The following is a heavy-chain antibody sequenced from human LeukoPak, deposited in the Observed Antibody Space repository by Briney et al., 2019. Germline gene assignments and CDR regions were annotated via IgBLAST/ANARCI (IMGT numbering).Heavy chain of an antibody. J-gene: IGHJ6*03. D-gene: IGHD6-6*01. Sequence: PSETLSLTCAVYGGSFSGYYWSWIRQPPGKGLEWIGEINHSGSTNYNPSLKSRVTISVDTSKKQFSLKLSSVTAADTAVYYCARKYSANYYYYYYMDVWGKGTTVTISS. V-gene: IGHV4-34*01. CDR3: ARKYSANYYYYYYMDV. CDR2: INHSGST. CDR1: GGSFSGYY.